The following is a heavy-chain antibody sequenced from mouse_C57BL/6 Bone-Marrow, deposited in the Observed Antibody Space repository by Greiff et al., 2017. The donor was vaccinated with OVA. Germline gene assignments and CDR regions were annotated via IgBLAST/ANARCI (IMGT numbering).Heavy chain of an antibody. CDR3: ARIGVYYDYDGFAY. D-gene: IGHD2-4*01. CDR1: GYTFTSYG. V-gene: IGHV1-81*01. CDR2: IYPRSGNT. Sequence: QVQLQQSGAELARPGASVKLSCKASGYTFTSYGISWVKQTTGQGLEWIGEIYPRSGNTYYNEKFKGKATLTADKSSSTAYMELRSLTSEDSAVYFCARIGVYYDYDGFAYWGQGTLVTVSA. J-gene: IGHJ3*01.